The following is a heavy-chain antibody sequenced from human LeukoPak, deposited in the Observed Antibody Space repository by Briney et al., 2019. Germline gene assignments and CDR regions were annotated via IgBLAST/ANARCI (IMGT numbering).Heavy chain of an antibody. D-gene: IGHD6-19*01. J-gene: IGHJ4*02. Sequence: GASVKVSCKASGGTFSSYAISWVRQAPGQGLEWMGGIIPIFGTANYAQKLQGRVTMTTDTSTSTAYMELRSLRSDDTAVYYCARQAVAGLEIDYWGQGTLVTVSS. CDR1: GGTFSSYA. CDR3: ARQAVAGLEIDY. CDR2: IIPIFGTA. V-gene: IGHV1-69*05.